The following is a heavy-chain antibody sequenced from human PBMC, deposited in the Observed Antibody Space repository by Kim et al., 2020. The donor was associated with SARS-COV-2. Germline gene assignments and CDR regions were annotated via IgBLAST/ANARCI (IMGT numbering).Heavy chain of an antibody. D-gene: IGHD2-15*01. CDR3: ARDGLSGGFDY. Sequence: GGSLRLSCAASGFSFSGYWMSWVRQAPGKGLEWLANIKDDGTEKSPVDSVKGRFTISRDNAKNSLYLQMNSLRVEDTAVYFCARDGLSGGFDYWGQGTVVTVSS. CDR1: GFSFSGYW. V-gene: IGHV3-7*03. J-gene: IGHJ4*02. CDR2: IKDDGTEK.